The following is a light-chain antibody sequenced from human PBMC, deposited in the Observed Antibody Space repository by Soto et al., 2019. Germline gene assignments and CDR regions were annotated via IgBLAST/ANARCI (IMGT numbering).Light chain of an antibody. V-gene: IGKV3-20*01. CDR1: LSVSSSY. CDR3: QQYGSSPRT. Sequence: EIVLTQSPGTLSLSPGERATLSCRASLSVSSSYLAWYQQKPGQASRLLIYGASSRATGISDRFSGSGSGTDFTLTISRLEPEDFAVYYCQQYGSSPRTFGQGTKVDIK. CDR2: GAS. J-gene: IGKJ1*01.